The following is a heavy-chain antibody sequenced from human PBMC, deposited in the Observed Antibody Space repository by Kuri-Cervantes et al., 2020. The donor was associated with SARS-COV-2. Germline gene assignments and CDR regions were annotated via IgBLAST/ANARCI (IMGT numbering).Heavy chain of an antibody. D-gene: IGHD1-7*01. Sequence: SQTLSLTCAISGDSVSSNSAAWNWIRLSPSRGLEWLGRTYYRSKWYNDYAVSVKSRITINPDTSKNQFSLKLSSVTAADTAVYYCARRNYVLGSWDYWGQGTLVTVSS. V-gene: IGHV6-1*01. J-gene: IGHJ4*02. CDR1: GDSVSSNSAA. CDR2: TYYRSKWYN. CDR3: ARRNYVLGSWDY.